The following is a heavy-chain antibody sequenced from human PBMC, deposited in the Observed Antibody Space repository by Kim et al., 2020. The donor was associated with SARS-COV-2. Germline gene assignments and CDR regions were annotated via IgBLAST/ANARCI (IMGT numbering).Heavy chain of an antibody. CDR2: T. J-gene: IGHJ4*02. V-gene: IGHV4-4*09. Sequence: TNCNPALKNRVTISVDAPKNQVSLKLISVTAADTAVYSCARGPWRRYFDYWGQGILVTVSS. D-gene: IGHD3-3*01. CDR3: ARGPWRRYFDY.